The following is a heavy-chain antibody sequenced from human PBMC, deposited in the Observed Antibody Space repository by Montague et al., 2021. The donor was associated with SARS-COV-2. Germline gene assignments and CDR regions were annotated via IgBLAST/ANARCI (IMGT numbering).Heavy chain of an antibody. CDR3: ARGVVAAPPVVDY. J-gene: IGHJ4*02. D-gene: IGHD2-15*01. CDR1: GDSFTYFY. CDR2: ISAGGGA. V-gene: IGHV4-4*07. Sequence: SETLSLTCSVSGDSFTYFYWSWIRQSPGKGLEWIGCISAGGGANYNPSLKSRVTMSMDASKRQLSLKLNSVTAEDTAVYYCARGVVAAPPVVDYWGRGTLVTVSS.